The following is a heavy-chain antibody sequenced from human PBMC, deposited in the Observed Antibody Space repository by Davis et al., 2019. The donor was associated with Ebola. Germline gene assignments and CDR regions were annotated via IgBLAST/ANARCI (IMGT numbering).Heavy chain of an antibody. J-gene: IGHJ3*02. CDR3: TTPGGQDSGYDVFDI. V-gene: IGHV1-46*03. CDR1: GYTCTNYY. D-gene: IGHD5-12*01. CDR2: INPNDGRT. Sequence: ASVKVSCKASGYTCTNYYMHWVRQAPGQRVEWRGMINPNDGRTVYAQKFQGRVNVTRDTSTTTVYMDLSSLRSEDTALYYCTTPGGQDSGYDVFDIWGQGTMVTVSS.